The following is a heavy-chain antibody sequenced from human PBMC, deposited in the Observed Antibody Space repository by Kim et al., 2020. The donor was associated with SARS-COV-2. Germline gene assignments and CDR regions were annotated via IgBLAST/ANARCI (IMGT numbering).Heavy chain of an antibody. Sequence: GGSLRLSCAASGFTFSSYAMHWVRQAPGAGLEWVAVLSYDGSHKYYADSVRGRFTISRDNSKSTLYLQMNSLRAEDTAVYYCARDHADDNWNYVFDYWGQGTLVTVSS. CDR2: LSYDGSHK. J-gene: IGHJ4*02. D-gene: IGHD1-7*01. CDR3: ARDHADDNWNYVFDY. CDR1: GFTFSSYA. V-gene: IGHV3-30-3*01.